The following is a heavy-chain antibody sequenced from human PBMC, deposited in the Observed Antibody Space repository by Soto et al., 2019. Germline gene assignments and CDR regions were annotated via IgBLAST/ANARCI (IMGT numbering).Heavy chain of an antibody. J-gene: IGHJ2*01. Sequence: QVQLVESGGGLVKPGGSLRLSCAASGFTFSDYYMSWIRQAPGKGLERVSYINSSSSYTNYADSVKGRFTISRDNAKNSLDLQMTSRRAEDTAVYYCARIITAAGGRRYFDLWGRGTLVTVSS. V-gene: IGHV3-11*05. D-gene: IGHD6-13*01. CDR3: ARIITAAGGRRYFDL. CDR2: INSSSSYT. CDR1: GFTFSDYY.